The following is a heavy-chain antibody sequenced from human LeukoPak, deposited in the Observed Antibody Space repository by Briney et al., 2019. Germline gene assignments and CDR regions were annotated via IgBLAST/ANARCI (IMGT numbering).Heavy chain of an antibody. CDR1: GGSVSSGSYY. V-gene: IGHV4-61*01. Sequence: SETLSLTCTVSGGSVSSGSYYWSWIRQPPGKGLEWIGYIYYSGSTNYNPSLKSRVTISVDTSKNQFSLKLSSVTAAGTAVYYCARRTYYYDSSGYYYVFDYWGQGTLVTVSS. CDR2: IYYSGST. J-gene: IGHJ4*02. D-gene: IGHD3-22*01. CDR3: ARRTYYYDSSGYYYVFDY.